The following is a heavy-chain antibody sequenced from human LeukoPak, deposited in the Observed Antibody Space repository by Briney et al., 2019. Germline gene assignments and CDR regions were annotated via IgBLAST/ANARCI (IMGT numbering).Heavy chain of an antibody. V-gene: IGHV1-8*01. D-gene: IGHD2-2*03. CDR1: GYTFTNFD. CDR3: ATGYCSSTNCRIDY. CDR2: MNPVGGKA. J-gene: IGHJ4*02. Sequence: ASVKVSCKASGYTFTNFDINWVRQTPGQGLEWMGWMNPVGGKAGSAQKFQGRVTLTRDTSINTAYMEVSSLTSDDTAVYYCATGYCSSTNCRIDYWGQGTLVSVSS.